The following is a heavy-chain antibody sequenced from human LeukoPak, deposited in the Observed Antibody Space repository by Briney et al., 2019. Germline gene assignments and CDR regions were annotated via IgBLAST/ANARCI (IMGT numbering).Heavy chain of an antibody. CDR3: ARGGAAPELTYYDFWSGYQGEYYYGMDV. D-gene: IGHD3-3*01. CDR1: GYTFTSYG. CDR2: ISAYNGNT. V-gene: IGHV1-18*01. Sequence: GASVKVSCKASGYTFTSYGISWVRQAPGQGLEWMGWISAYNGNTNYAQKLQGRVTMTTDTSTSTAYMGLRSLRSDDTAVYYCARGGAAPELTYYDFWSGYQGEYYYGMDVWGQGTTVTVSS. J-gene: IGHJ6*02.